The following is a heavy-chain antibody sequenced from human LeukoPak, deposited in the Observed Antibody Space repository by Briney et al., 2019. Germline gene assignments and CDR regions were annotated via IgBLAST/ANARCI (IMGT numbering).Heavy chain of an antibody. CDR2: TYYGSQWYS. Sequence: SQTLSLTCVISGDSVSSNIATWNWIRQSPSRGLEGLGRTYYGSQWYSDYAVSVRSRITINPDTSKNQFSLQLGSVTPEDTAVYFCARERSSWYYLDYWGQGMLVTVSS. J-gene: IGHJ4*02. V-gene: IGHV6-1*01. CDR3: ARERSSWYYLDY. D-gene: IGHD6-13*01. CDR1: GDSVSSNIAT.